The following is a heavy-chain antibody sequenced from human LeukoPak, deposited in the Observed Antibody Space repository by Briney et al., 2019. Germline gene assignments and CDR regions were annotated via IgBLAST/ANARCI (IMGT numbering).Heavy chain of an antibody. Sequence: ASVKVSCKASGYTFTSYGISWVRQAPGQGLEWMGWISAYNGNTNYAQKLQGRVTMTTDASTSTAYMELRSLRSDDTAVYYCARDRLGYDSSGRWFDPWGQGTLVTVSS. J-gene: IGHJ5*02. CDR1: GYTFTSYG. CDR2: ISAYNGNT. CDR3: ARDRLGYDSSGRWFDP. D-gene: IGHD3-22*01. V-gene: IGHV1-18*01.